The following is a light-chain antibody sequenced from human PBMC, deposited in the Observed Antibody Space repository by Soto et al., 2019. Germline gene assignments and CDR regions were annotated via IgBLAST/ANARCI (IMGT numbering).Light chain of an antibody. V-gene: IGLV2-14*01. J-gene: IGLJ7*01. Sequence: QSALTQPASVSGSPGQSITISCTGTSSDVGGYNDVSWYQQHPGKAPKLMIYDVSNRPSGVSNRFSGSTSGNTASLTISGLHAEDEADYYGTSYTSSSTVVFGGGTQLTVL. CDR2: DVS. CDR1: SSDVGGYND. CDR3: TSYTSSSTVV.